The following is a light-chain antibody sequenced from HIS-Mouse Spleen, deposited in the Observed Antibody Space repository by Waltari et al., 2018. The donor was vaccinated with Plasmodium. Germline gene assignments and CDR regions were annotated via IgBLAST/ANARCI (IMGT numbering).Light chain of an antibody. J-gene: IGLJ2*01. CDR2: EDS. V-gene: IGLV3-21*03. CDR3: QVWDSSSDHVV. CDR1: NLGSKS. Sequence: SYVLTQPPSVSVAPGKTARITCGGNNLGSKSVHWYQQKPGQAPVLGVYEDSDRPSGIPERFSGSNSGNTATLTISRVEAGDEADYYCQVWDSSSDHVVFGGGTKLTVL.